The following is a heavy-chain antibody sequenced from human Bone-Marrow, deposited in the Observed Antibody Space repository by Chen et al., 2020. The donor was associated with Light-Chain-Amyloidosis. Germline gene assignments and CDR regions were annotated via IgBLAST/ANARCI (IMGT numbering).Heavy chain of an antibody. Sequence: QVRLQQSGPGLVKPSQTLSLTCTVSGGSISSGDQYWSWIRQPPGKGLEWIGYVYYTGSTYHNPSLNSRVTLSVDTSKNEFSLKLSSVTAADTAVYYCASLQLEYDSTSYLYYFDYWGQGTPVTVSS. CDR3: ASLQLEYDSTSYLYYFDY. CDR1: GGSISSGDQY. CDR2: VYYTGST. D-gene: IGHD3-22*01. V-gene: IGHV4-30-4*01. J-gene: IGHJ4*02.